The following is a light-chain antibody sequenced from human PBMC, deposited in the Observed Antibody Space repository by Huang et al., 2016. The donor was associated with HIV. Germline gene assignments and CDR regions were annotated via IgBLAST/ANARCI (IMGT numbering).Light chain of an antibody. CDR1: QGISSS. CDR3: QQLSAYPRT. CDR2: AAS. V-gene: IGKV1-9*01. Sequence: IQLTQSPSSLSASVRDHVTITCRASQGISSSLAWYQQKPGKAPELLIYAASTLQSGVPSRFRGRGSGTDFTLTITSLQPEDVAIYYCQQLSAYPRTFGGGTKVEI. J-gene: IGKJ4*01.